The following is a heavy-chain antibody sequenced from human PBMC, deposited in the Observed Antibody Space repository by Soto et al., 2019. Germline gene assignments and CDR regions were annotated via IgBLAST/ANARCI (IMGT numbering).Heavy chain of an antibody. CDR3: ARIPYDNSGTIFDY. CDR1: GFTFSSCA. Sequence: VGSLRLSCAASGFTFSSCAMTWVRQTPGMGLQWVSAISDDGGSTYYADSVRGRFTISRDNSKNTLNLEMNSLRVEDTAVYYCARIPYDNSGTIFDYWGQGTLVTVSS. J-gene: IGHJ4*02. CDR2: ISDDGGST. D-gene: IGHD3-22*01. V-gene: IGHV3-23*01.